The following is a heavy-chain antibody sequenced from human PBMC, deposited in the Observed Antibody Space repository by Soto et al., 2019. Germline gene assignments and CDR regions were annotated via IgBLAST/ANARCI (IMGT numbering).Heavy chain of an antibody. CDR1: GFTFSSYS. Sequence: EVQLVESGGGLVKPGGSLRLSCAASGFTFSSYSMNWVRQAPGKGLEWVSSISSSSSYIYYADSVKGRFTISRDNAKNSLYLQMNSLRAEDTAVYYCAREEEGYIAAAGTPPLNYWGQGTLVTVSS. J-gene: IGHJ4*02. CDR2: ISSSSSYI. V-gene: IGHV3-21*01. D-gene: IGHD6-13*01. CDR3: AREEEGYIAAAGTPPLNY.